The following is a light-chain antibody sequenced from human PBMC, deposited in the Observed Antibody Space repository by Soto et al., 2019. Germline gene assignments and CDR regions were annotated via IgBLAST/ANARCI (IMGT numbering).Light chain of an antibody. V-gene: IGKV1-5*03. CDR3: QQYTPYPLT. CDR2: KAS. CDR1: QSSSTW. Sequence: DIQMTQSPSTLSASVGDRVTITCRASQSSSTWLACDQQKPGKAPKLQIYKASSLEGGVPSRISGSGSGTEFNITISSLQPDEFATYYCQQYTPYPLTFGGGNTVEIK. J-gene: IGKJ4*01.